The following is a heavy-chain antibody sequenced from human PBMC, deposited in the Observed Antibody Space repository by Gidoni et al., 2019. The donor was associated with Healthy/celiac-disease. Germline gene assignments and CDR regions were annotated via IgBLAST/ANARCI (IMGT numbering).Heavy chain of an antibody. CDR1: GFTFGDYA. J-gene: IGHJ4*02. CDR2: IRSKAYGGTT. Sequence: EVQLVESVGGLVKPGRSLRLSCTASGFTFGDYAMSWFRQAPGKGLGWVGFIRSKAYGGTTEYAASVKGRFTISRDDSKSIAYLQMNSLKTEDTAVYYCTRDGDYDYVWGSYRYGPYYFDYWGQGTLVTVSS. CDR3: TRDGDYDYVWGSYRYGPYYFDY. V-gene: IGHV3-49*05. D-gene: IGHD3-16*02.